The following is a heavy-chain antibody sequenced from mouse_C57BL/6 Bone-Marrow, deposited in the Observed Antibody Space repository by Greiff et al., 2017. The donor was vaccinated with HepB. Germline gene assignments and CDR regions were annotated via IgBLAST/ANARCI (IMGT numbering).Heavy chain of an antibody. CDR3: AREDYY. CDR1: GYTFTSYW. J-gene: IGHJ2*01. V-gene: IGHV1-53*01. Sequence: VQLQQPGTELVKPGASVKLSCKASGYTFTSYWMHWVKQRPGQGLEWIGVINPYNGGTSYNQKFKGKATLTVDKSSSTAYMELNSLTSEDSAVYYCAREDYYWGQGTTLTVSS. CDR2: INPYNGGT.